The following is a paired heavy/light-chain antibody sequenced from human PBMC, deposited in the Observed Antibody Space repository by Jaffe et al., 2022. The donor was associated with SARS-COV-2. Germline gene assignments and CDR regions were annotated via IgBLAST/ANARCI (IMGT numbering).Light chain of an antibody. CDR1: QSVSSY. J-gene: IGKJ4*01. CDR3: QQRSKWPLT. Sequence: EIVLTQSPATLSLSPGERATLSCRASQSVSSYLAWYQQKPGQPPRLLIYDASNRATGIPARFSGGGSGTDFTLTISSLQTEDFAVYYCQQRSKWPLTFGGGTKVEIK. V-gene: IGKV3-11*01. CDR2: DAS.
Heavy chain of an antibody. CDR1: GFTFNTFW. J-gene: IGHJ5*01. V-gene: IGHV3-7*01. CDR2: IKRDGSEK. CDR3: ARGFLESAPNCFDS. Sequence: EAQLVESGGDLVQPGGSLRLSCVASGFTFNTFWMSWVRQAPGKGLEWVANIKRDGSEKYYVDSVKGRFTVSRDNAKNSLYLQMNSLRAEDTAVYFCARGFLESAPNCFDSWGQGTLVTVSS.